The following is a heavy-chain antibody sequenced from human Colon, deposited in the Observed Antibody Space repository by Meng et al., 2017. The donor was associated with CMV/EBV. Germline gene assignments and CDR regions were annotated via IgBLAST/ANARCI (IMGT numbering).Heavy chain of an antibody. V-gene: IGHV4-61*01. Sequence: SETLSLTCTVSGGSVTSGTYYWSWIRQPPGKGLEWIGFIFYGGSTNYNPSLRSRVTISLDTSKSRFSLKLSSVTAADTAVYYCARVFPPIFGIVKNSFNWFDPWGQGILVTVSS. CDR3: ARVFPPIFGIVKNSFNWFDP. CDR1: GGSVTSGTYY. J-gene: IGHJ5*02. D-gene: IGHD3-3*01. CDR2: IFYGGST.